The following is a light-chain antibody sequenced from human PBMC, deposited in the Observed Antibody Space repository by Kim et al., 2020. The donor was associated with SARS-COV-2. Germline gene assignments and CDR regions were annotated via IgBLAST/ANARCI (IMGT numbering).Light chain of an antibody. V-gene: IGLV3-19*01. CDR3: QSRDSSDKVV. CDR2: GKN. CDR1: SLRSYY. J-gene: IGLJ2*01. Sequence: SSELTQDPAVSVALGQTVRITCQGDSLRSYYASWNQQKPGQAHVLVIYGKNNRPSGIPDRFSGSSSGNTASLTITGAQAEDEADYYCQSRDSSDKVVFGGGTKVTIL.